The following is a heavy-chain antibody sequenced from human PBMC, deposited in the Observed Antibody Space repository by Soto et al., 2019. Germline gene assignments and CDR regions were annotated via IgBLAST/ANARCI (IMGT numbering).Heavy chain of an antibody. CDR3: ARVPYGDYATLNFDY. V-gene: IGHV1-3*01. CDR2: INAGNGNT. J-gene: IGHJ4*02. CDR1: GYTFTSYG. Sequence: ASVKVSCKASGYTFTSYGISWVRQAPGQRLEWMGWINAGNGNTKYSQKFQGRVTITRDTSASTAYMELSSLRSEDTAVYYCARVPYGDYATLNFDYWGQGTLVTVSS. D-gene: IGHD4-17*01.